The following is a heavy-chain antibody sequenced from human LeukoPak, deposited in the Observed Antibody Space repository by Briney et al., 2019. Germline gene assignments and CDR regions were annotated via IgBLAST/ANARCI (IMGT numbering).Heavy chain of an antibody. V-gene: IGHV4-31*03. D-gene: IGHD3-22*01. J-gene: IGHJ4*02. CDR3: ARSGDDQYYDSRKGYGPPFDY. Sequence: SETLSLTCTVSGGTISSGGYYWIWIRQHPGKGLEWIGYIYYSGSTYYNPSLKSRVTISVDTSKNQFSLKLSSVTDADTAVYYCARSGDDQYYDSRKGYGPPFDYWGQGTLVTVSS. CDR1: GGTISSGGYY. CDR2: IYYSGST.